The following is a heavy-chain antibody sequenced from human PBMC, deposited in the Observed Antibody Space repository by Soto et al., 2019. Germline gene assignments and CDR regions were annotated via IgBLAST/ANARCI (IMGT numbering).Heavy chain of an antibody. J-gene: IGHJ4*02. CDR2: INNDGSDT. Sequence: EVQLVESGGGLVQPGGSLRLSCAASGFTFSSYWMHWVRQGPGKGLVWVSHINNDGSDTTYEDSVKGRFTISRDNSKNTLYLQLNSLRAEDTAVYYCVRDDIGRGIDYWGMGTLVTVSS. D-gene: IGHD3-10*01. V-gene: IGHV3-74*01. CDR1: GFTFSSYW. CDR3: VRDDIGRGIDY.